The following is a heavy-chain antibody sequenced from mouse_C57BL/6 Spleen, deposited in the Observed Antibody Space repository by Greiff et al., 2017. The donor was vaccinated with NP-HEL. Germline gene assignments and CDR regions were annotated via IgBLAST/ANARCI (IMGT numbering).Heavy chain of an antibody. CDR3: ARSLLLAWFAY. CDR1: GYAFSSSW. Sequence: VQGVESGPELVKPGASVKISCKASGYAFSSSWMNWVKQRPGKGLEWIGRIYPGDGDTNYNGKFKGKATLTADKSSSTAYMQLSSLTSEDSAVYFCARSLLLAWFAYWGQGTLVTVSA. D-gene: IGHD1-1*01. J-gene: IGHJ3*01. CDR2: IYPGDGDT. V-gene: IGHV1-82*01.